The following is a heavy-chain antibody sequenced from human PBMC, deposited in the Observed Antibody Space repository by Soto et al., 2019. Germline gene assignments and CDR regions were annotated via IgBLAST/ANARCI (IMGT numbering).Heavy chain of an antibody. CDR2: IMPIFRTP. CDR1: GGTFSSYA. V-gene: IGHV1-69*12. CDR3: ARDKDRQQLGGNYYYIMDV. J-gene: IGHJ6*02. Sequence: QVQLVQSGAEVKKPGSSVKVSCKASGGTFSSYAISWVRQAPGQGLEWMGGIMPIFRTPDYAQKFQGRVTITADESTSKSYMELSSLRSDDTGVYYCARDKDRQQLGGNYYYIMDVWGQGTTVTVSS. D-gene: IGHD3-3*02.